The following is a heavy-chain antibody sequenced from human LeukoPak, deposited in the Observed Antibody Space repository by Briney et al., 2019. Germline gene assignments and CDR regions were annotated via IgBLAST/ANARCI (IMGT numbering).Heavy chain of an antibody. Sequence: PSETLSLTCTVSGGSIRSISYYWGWIRQPPGKGLEWIGSIYYSDYTSGSTYYNPSLNSRATISADTAKNQFSLKLSSVTAADTAIYYCATRSGSYLSVDHWGQGTLVTVSS. D-gene: IGHD1-26*01. J-gene: IGHJ4*02. V-gene: IGHV4-39*01. CDR3: ATRSGSYLSVDH. CDR2: IYYSDYTSGST. CDR1: GGSIRSISYY.